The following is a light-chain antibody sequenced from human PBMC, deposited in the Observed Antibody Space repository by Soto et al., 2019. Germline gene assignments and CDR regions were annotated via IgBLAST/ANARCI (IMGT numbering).Light chain of an antibody. CDR3: QQSYTTPYT. Sequence: DIQMTQSPSSLSASVGDRVTITCRASQSISNFLKWYQQKPGKAPELLIYAASSLHSGVPSRFSGSGSGTNFTLTISSLQPEDFATYSCQQSYTTPYTFGQGTKLEIK. J-gene: IGKJ2*01. CDR1: QSISNF. CDR2: AAS. V-gene: IGKV1-39*01.